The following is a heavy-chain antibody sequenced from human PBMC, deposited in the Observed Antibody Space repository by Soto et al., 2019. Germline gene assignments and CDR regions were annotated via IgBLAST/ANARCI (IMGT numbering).Heavy chain of an antibody. V-gene: IGHV3-21*01. CDR2: IGSRTDYI. CDR1: GFTFSSYT. CDR3: ANGVYSSSSG. Sequence: VGSLRLSCAASGFTFSSYTMNWVRQAPGKGLEWVSSIGSRTDYIYYADSVKGRFTISRDNAQNSLYLQMNRLRAEDTAVYYCANGVYSSSSGWGQGTLVTVSS. D-gene: IGHD6-6*01. J-gene: IGHJ4*02.